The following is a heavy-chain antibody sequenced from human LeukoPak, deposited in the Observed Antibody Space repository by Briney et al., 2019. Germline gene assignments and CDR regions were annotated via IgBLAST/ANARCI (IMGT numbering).Heavy chain of an antibody. CDR3: AVGTYYYDSSGYFFDY. J-gene: IGHJ4*02. V-gene: IGHV3-23*01. D-gene: IGHD3-22*01. Sequence: GGSLRLSCAASGFTFSSYAMSWVRQAPGKGLEWVSAISGSGGSTYYADSVKGRFTISRDNSKNTLYLQMNSLRAEDTAVYYCAVGTYYYDSSGYFFDYWGQGTLVTVSS. CDR2: ISGSGGST. CDR1: GFTFSSYA.